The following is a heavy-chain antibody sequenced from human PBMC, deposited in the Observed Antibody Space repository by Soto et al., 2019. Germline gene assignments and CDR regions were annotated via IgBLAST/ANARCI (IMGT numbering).Heavy chain of an antibody. V-gene: IGHV3-23*01. D-gene: IGHD6-19*01. CDR1: GFTFSSYA. J-gene: IGHJ3*02. CDR2: ISGSGGST. CDR3: AKSCSGWYDAFDI. Sequence: EVQLLESGGGLVQPGGSLRLSCAASGFTFSSYAMSWVRQAPGKGLEWVSAISGSGGSTYYADSVKGRFTISRDNSKSTLYLQMNSLRAEDTAVYYCAKSCSGWYDAFDIWGQGTMVTVSS.